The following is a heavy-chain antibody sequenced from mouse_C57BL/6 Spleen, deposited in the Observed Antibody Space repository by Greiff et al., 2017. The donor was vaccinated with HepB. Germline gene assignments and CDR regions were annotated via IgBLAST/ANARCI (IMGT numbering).Heavy chain of an antibody. J-gene: IGHJ3*01. Sequence: QVHVKQPGAELVKPGASVKLSCKASGYTFTSYWMHWVKQRPGQGLEWIGMIHPNSGSTNYNEKFKSKATLTVDKSSSTAYMQLSSLTSEDSAVYYCARGSTLGLAYWGQGTLVTVSA. V-gene: IGHV1-64*01. CDR2: IHPNSGST. CDR1: GYTFTSYW. CDR3: ARGSTLGLAY. D-gene: IGHD4-1*01.